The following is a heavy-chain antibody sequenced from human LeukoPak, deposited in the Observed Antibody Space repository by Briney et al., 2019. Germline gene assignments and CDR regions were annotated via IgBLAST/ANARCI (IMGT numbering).Heavy chain of an antibody. V-gene: IGHV1-2*02. D-gene: IGHD5-18*01. CDR2: INPNSGGT. Sequence: ASVKVSCKASGYTFIDYYIHWVRQAPGQGLEWMGWINPNSGGTHYAQNFQGRVTMTRDTSISTAYLDLSRLRSDDTAVYYCARDSRVLYSYGEYDYWGQGTLVTVSS. J-gene: IGHJ4*02. CDR3: ARDSRVLYSYGEYDY. CDR1: GYTFIDYY.